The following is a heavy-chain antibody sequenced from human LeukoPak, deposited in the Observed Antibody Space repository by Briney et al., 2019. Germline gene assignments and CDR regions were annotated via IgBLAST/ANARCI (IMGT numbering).Heavy chain of an antibody. Sequence: SQTLSLTCTVFGGSISSGDYYWSWIRQPPGKGLEWIGYIYYSGSTYYNPSLKSRVTISVDTSKNQFSLKLSSVTAADTAVYYCARVVIDIVVVPAAIFDYWGQGTLVTVSS. CDR3: ARVVIDIVVVPAAIFDY. D-gene: IGHD2-2*01. V-gene: IGHV4-30-4*08. J-gene: IGHJ4*02. CDR1: GGSISSGDYY. CDR2: IYYSGST.